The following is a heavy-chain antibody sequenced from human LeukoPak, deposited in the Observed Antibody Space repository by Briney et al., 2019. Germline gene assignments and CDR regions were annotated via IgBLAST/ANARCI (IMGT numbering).Heavy chain of an antibody. CDR1: GYTFNSYD. V-gene: IGHV1-8*03. D-gene: IGHD2-8*01. Sequence: GASVKVSCKASGYTFNSYDINWVRQATGQGREWMGWMKPNRVNTGYPQKFQGRVTINRKTSISTAYMELGSLRSEDTAVYYCARGRSPSGVATSYYMDVWGKGTTVTVSS. J-gene: IGHJ6*03. CDR2: MKPNRVNT. CDR3: ARGRSPSGVATSYYMDV.